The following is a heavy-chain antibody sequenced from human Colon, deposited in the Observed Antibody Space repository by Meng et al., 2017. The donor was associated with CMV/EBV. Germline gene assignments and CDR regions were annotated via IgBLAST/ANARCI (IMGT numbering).Heavy chain of an antibody. CDR2: INPNSGGT. CDR3: ARDWYPGDRRGSFDY. CDR1: EYTFNGYY. Sequence: VQRVQSGAEVKKPWASVKVSYKASEYTFNGYYMHWVRQAPGQGLEWMGWINPNSGGTNYAQKFQGRVTMTRDTSITTAYMELSRLRSDDTAVYYCARDWYPGDRRGSFDYWGQGTLVTVSS. J-gene: IGHJ4*02. V-gene: IGHV1-2*02. D-gene: IGHD3-22*01.